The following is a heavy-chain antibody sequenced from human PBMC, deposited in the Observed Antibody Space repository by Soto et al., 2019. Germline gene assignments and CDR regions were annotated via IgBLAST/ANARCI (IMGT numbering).Heavy chain of an antibody. J-gene: IGHJ5*02. CDR1: GYPFTNND. CDR3: AIMESFGSLNWFDP. CDR2: MNPGSGDT. V-gene: IGHV1-8*02. Sequence: ASVKVSCKASGYPFTNNDASWVRQATGQGLEWMGWMNPGSGDTGYAQKFQGRGTMTSDISIATAYLELNSLTSEDTVIFYCAIMESFGSLNWFDPWGQGTRVTVSS. D-gene: IGHD5-18*01.